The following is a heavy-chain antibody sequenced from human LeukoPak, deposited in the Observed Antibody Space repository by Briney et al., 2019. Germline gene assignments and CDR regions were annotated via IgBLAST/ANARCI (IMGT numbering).Heavy chain of an antibody. J-gene: IGHJ6*03. V-gene: IGHV3-33*01. D-gene: IGHD1-7*01. CDR3: ARDEQTTFPYYYYMDV. CDR1: GFTFSSYG. Sequence: PGGSLRLSCAASGFTFSSYGMHWVRQAPGKGLEWVAVIWYDGSNKYYADSVKGRFTTSRDNSKHTLYLQMNSLRAEDTAVYYCARDEQTTFPYYYYMDVGGKGTTVTVSS. CDR2: IWYDGSNK.